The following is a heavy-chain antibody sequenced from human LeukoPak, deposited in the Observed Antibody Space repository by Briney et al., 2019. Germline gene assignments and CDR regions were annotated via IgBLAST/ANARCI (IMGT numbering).Heavy chain of an antibody. D-gene: IGHD4-17*01. Sequence: SETLSLTCAVYGGSFSGYYWSWIRQPPGKGLEWIGEINHSGSTNYNPSLKSRVTISVDTSKNQFSLKLSSVTAADAAVYYCARGQRTTVVKRYNWFDPWGQGTLVTVSS. CDR2: INHSGST. V-gene: IGHV4-34*01. J-gene: IGHJ5*02. CDR3: ARGQRTTVVKRYNWFDP. CDR1: GGSFSGYY.